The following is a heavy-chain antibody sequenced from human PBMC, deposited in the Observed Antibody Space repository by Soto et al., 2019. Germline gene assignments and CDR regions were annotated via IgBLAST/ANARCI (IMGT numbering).Heavy chain of an antibody. CDR3: ARRIAMAAVTWGGPNWIDP. Sequence: QVQLQESGPGLVKPSETLSLTCTVSGDSVSSYHWNWVRQSPGKGLEWLGFVSTTAGTVYNPSLNGRLTVSLDTSKNQFSLTLTSVTAADTAVYYCARRIAMAAVTWGGPNWIDPWGQGTLVTVSS. J-gene: IGHJ5*02. V-gene: IGHV4-4*07. D-gene: IGHD4-17*01. CDR1: GDSVSSYH. CDR2: VSTTAGT.